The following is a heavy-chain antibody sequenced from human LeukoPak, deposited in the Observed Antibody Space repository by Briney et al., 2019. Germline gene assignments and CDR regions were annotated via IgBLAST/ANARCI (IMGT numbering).Heavy chain of an antibody. CDR3: ARGYYGSGSYLDYFDY. CDR2: ISWNSGSI. D-gene: IGHD3-10*01. V-gene: IGHV3-9*01. CDR1: GFTFDDYA. J-gene: IGHJ4*02. Sequence: PGGSLRLSCAASGFTFDDYAMHWVRQAPGKGLEWVSVISWNSGSIGYADSVKGRFTISRDNAENSLYLQMNSLRAEDTAVYYCARGYYGSGSYLDYFDYWGQGTLVTVSS.